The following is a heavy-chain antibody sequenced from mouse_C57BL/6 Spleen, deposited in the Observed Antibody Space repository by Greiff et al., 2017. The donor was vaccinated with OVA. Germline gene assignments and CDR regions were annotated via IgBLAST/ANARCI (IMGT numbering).Heavy chain of an antibody. D-gene: IGHD2-4*01. J-gene: IGHJ4*01. V-gene: IGHV3-6*01. CDR2: ISYDGSN. CDR3: ARALYDYVYYYAMDY. CDR1: GYSITSGYY. Sequence: EVQLQESGPGLVKPSQSLSLTCSVTGYSITSGYYWNWIRQFPGNKLEWMGYISYDGSNNYNPSLKNRISITRDTSKNQFFLKLNSVTTEDTATYYCARALYDYVYYYAMDYWGQGTSVTVSS.